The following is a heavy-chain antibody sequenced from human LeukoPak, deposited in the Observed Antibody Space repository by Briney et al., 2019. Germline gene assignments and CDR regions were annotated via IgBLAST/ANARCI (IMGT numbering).Heavy chain of an antibody. V-gene: IGHV4-39*01. J-gene: IGHJ4*02. Sequence: PSESLSLTRTVSGGSISSSSYYWGWIRQPPGKGLEWIGSIYYSGSTYYNPSLKSRVTISVDTSKNQFSLKMSSVTAADTAVYYCARQSYYDSSGYYHYWGQGTLVTVSS. CDR3: ARQSYYDSSGYYHY. CDR1: GGSISSSSYY. CDR2: IYYSGST. D-gene: IGHD3-22*01.